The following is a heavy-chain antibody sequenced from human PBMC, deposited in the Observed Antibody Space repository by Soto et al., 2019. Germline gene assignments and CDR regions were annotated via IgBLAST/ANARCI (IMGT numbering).Heavy chain of an antibody. J-gene: IGHJ5*02. Sequence: PSETLSLTCIVSGGSITSSHCSWIRQFPGQGLEWIAYTSYTGHTNYNRSLKSRVTISIETSKNQLALKLTSMTSADTAVYYCASDVHAVFTHHSEPWGQGTLGTGS. CDR1: GGSITSSH. CDR3: ASDVHAVFTHHSEP. V-gene: IGHV4-59*01. CDR2: TSYTGHT. D-gene: IGHD2-8*01.